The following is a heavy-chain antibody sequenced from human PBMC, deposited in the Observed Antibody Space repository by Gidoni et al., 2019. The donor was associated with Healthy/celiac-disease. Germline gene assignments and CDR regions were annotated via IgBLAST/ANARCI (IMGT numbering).Heavy chain of an antibody. Sequence: EVQLLESGGGLVQTGGSLRLSCAASGFTFSSYAMSWVRQATGKGLEWVSAISGSGGSTYYADSVKGRFTISRDNSKNTLYLQMNSLRAEDTAVYYCAKESSYSSSSIDYWGQGTLVTVSS. CDR1: GFTFSSYA. CDR3: AKESSYSSSSIDY. V-gene: IGHV3-23*01. J-gene: IGHJ4*02. CDR2: ISGSGGST. D-gene: IGHD6-6*01.